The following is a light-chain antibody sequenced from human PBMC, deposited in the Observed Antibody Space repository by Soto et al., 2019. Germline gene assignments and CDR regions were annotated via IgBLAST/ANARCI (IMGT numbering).Light chain of an antibody. J-gene: IGLJ1*01. V-gene: IGLV2-14*01. Sequence: QSALTRPASVSGSPGQSITISCTGTSTDIGRYNYVSWYQQHPGKAPKLMIYDVNNRPSGVSNRFSGSKSGNTASLTISGLQAEDEADYYCSSYASSSTYVFGTGTKLTVL. CDR3: SSYASSSTYV. CDR1: STDIGRYNY. CDR2: DVN.